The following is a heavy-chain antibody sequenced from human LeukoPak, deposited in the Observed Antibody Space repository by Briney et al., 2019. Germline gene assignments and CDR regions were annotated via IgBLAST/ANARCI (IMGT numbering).Heavy chain of an antibody. J-gene: IGHJ4*02. CDR1: GSTFSSYE. D-gene: IGHD3-22*01. Sequence: GGSLRLSCAASGSTFSSYEMNWVRQAPGKGLEWVSYISSSGSTIYYADSVKGRFTISRDNAKNSLYLQMNSLRAEDTAVYYCARGGYYDSSGYGSDYWGQGTLVTVSS. CDR2: ISSSGSTI. V-gene: IGHV3-48*03. CDR3: ARGGYYDSSGYGSDY.